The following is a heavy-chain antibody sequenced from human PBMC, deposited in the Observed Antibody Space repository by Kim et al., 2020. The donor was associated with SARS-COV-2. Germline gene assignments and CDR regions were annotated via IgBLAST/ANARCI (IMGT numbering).Heavy chain of an antibody. CDR2: IKNKIDGGPT. Sequence: GGSLRLSCAASGFTFSNAWMSWVRQAPGKGLEWVGRIKNKIDGGPTDYAAPVKGRFTISRDDSKNTLLLQVNSLKTEDTAVYYCHTIALLRYSRDYPYYAMDVWGPGPTVTVSS. D-gene: IGHD3-9*01. J-gene: IGHJ6*02. CDR1: GFTFSNAW. V-gene: IGHV3-15*01. CDR3: HTIALLRYSRDYPYYAMDV.